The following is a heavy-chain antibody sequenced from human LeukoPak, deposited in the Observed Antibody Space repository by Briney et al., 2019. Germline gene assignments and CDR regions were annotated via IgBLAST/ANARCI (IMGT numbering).Heavy chain of an antibody. Sequence: GGSLRLSCAATGFTFSNYAMSWVRQAPGKGLEWVSVISRNGAHPYYIDSVRDRFTVSRDNSKNTLYLQMNSLRAEDTAVYYCARGKYYDFWSGYGTLDYWGQGTLVTVSS. CDR2: ISRNGAHP. CDR1: GFTFSNYA. J-gene: IGHJ4*02. D-gene: IGHD3-3*01. CDR3: ARGKYYDFWSGYGTLDY. V-gene: IGHV3-23*01.